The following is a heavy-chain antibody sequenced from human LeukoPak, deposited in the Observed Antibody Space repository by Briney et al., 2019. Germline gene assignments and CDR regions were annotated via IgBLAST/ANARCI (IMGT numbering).Heavy chain of an antibody. CDR1: GFTFDDYA. CDR3: AKNARPYYYYGMDV. V-gene: IGHV3-9*01. Sequence: GGSLRLSCAASGFTFDDYAMHWVRQAPGKGLEWVSGISWNSGSIGYADSVKGRFTISRDNAKNSLYLQMNSLRAEDTALYYCAKNARPYYYYGMDVWGQRTTVTVSS. CDR2: ISWNSGSI. J-gene: IGHJ6*02.